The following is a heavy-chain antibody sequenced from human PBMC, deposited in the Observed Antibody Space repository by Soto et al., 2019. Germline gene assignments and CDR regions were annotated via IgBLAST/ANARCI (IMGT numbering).Heavy chain of an antibody. J-gene: IGHJ5*01. CDR1: GGTFNTYA. V-gene: IGHV1-69*01. CDR2: IIPIFGSA. Sequence: HVQLVQSGAEVKKPWSSVNVSWKSSGGTFNTYAISWVRQAPGQGLEWMGAIIPIFGSANYAQRLQGRVTITADEFTTTAFMELSSLRSDDTAVYFCARRDSKYDSAGYPPFDSWGQGTLVTVSS. D-gene: IGHD3-22*01. CDR3: ARRDSKYDSAGYPPFDS.